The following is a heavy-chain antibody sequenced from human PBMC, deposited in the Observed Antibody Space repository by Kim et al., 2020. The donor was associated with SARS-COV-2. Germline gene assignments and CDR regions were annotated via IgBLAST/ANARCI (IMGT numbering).Heavy chain of an antibody. D-gene: IGHD2-21*02. CDR1: GGSISSYY. CDR3: VGGGYCGGDCYSGRRMRYYYGMDV. J-gene: IGHJ6*02. Sequence: SETLSLTCTVSGGSISSYYWSWIRQPPGKGLEWIGYIYYSGSTNYNPSLKSRVTISVDTSKNQFSLKLSSVTAADTAVYYCVGGGYCGGDCYSGRRMRYYYGMDVWGQGTTVTVSS. CDR2: IYYSGST. V-gene: IGHV4-59*01.